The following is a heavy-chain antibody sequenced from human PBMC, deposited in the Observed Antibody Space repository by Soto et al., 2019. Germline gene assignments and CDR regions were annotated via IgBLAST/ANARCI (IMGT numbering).Heavy chain of an antibody. J-gene: IGHJ5*02. V-gene: IGHV1-58*01. CDR3: AAGCLNWFDP. CDR1: GFTFASST. CDR2: IVVGSGNT. Sequence: GASVKVSCKVSGFTFASSTVQWVRQARGQRLECIGWIVVGSGNTNYAQKFQERVTISRDMSTRTAYMELSSLTSEDTAVYYCAAGCLNWFDPWGQGTLVTVSS.